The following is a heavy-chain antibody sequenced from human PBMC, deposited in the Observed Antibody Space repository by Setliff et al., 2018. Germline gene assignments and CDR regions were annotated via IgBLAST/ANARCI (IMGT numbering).Heavy chain of an antibody. CDR1: GGTFSDYY. Sequence: KTSETLSLTCAAYGGTFSDYYWTWIRQPPGKGLEWVGEINHRGSTNYNPSLKSRVTISIDTSKDQFSLKLRSATAADTAVYYCASYQGSTWGMDVWGKGTTVTVSS. CDR2: INHRGST. V-gene: IGHV4-34*01. CDR3: ASYQGSTWGMDV. D-gene: IGHD6-13*01. J-gene: IGHJ6*04.